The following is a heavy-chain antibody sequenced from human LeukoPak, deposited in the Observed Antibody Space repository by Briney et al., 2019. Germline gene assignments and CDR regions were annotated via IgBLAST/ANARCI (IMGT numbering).Heavy chain of an antibody. D-gene: IGHD3-22*01. Sequence: ASVKVSCRASGYSFTTYAMNWVRQAPGQGLEWMGWINTNTGNPTYAQGFTGRFVFSLDTSVSTAYLQISRLKAEDTAVYYCARGSIVVAGAYYYMDVWGKGTTVTVSS. J-gene: IGHJ6*03. CDR3: ARGSIVVAGAYYYMDV. CDR2: INTNTGNP. V-gene: IGHV7-4-1*02. CDR1: GYSFTTYA.